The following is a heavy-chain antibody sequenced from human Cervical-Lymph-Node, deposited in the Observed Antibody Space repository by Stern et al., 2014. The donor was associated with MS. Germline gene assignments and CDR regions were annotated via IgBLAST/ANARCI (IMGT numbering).Heavy chain of an antibody. CDR3: SRDADAYSLVFGY. D-gene: IGHD5-24*01. V-gene: IGHV4-30-4*01. CDR2: IHYSGTT. J-gene: IGHJ4*02. CDR1: GASISSGEYY. Sequence: VQLVESGPGLVKPSQTLSLTCAVSGASISSGEYYWSWIRQSPGKGLEWIGYIHYSGTTYYNPSLKSRVSMSVDTSKNQFSLKLSSVTAADTAVYYCSRDADAYSLVFGYWGRGTLVTVSS.